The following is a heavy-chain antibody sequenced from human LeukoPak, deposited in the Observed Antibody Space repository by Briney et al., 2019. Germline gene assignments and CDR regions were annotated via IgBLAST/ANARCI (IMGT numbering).Heavy chain of an antibody. CDR1: GFTFSDYG. CDR2: VWYDGTNK. Sequence: PGGSLRLSCAASGFTFSDYGMHWVRQAPGKGLVWVAVVWYDGTNKRYAESVKGRFAISRDDSKNTLYLQMNGLRVEDTAVYYCAKRGSYSSSSRDYYYMDVWGKGTTVTVSS. J-gene: IGHJ6*03. D-gene: IGHD6-6*01. V-gene: IGHV3-33*03. CDR3: AKRGSYSSSSRDYYYMDV.